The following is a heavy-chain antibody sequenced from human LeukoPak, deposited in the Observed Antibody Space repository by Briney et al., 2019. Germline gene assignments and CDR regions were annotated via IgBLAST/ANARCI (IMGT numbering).Heavy chain of an antibody. CDR2: IYYSGST. CDR3: ARLYGDYAFNWFDP. D-gene: IGHD4-17*01. J-gene: IGHJ5*02. Sequence: PSETLSLTCTVSGDSISSSSYYWGWLRQPPGKGLEWIGSIYYSGSTYYNPSLKSRVTISVDTPKNQFSLKLSSVTAADTAVHYCARLYGDYAFNWFDPWGQGTLVTVSS. V-gene: IGHV4-39*01. CDR1: GDSISSSSYY.